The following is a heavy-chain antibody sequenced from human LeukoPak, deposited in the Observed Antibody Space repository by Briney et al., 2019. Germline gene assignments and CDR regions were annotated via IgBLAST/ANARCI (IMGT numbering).Heavy chain of an antibody. Sequence: ASVKVSCKASGYSFASYSISWVRQAPGQGLEWMGWISCDNGFTNYARKFQGRITMTTDTSTNTAYMEMRSLRADDTAVYFCARRRPHTLNGGDAFDSWGQGTMVTVSS. CDR3: ARRRPHTLNGGDAFDS. J-gene: IGHJ3*02. V-gene: IGHV1-18*01. D-gene: IGHD2-8*01. CDR2: ISCDNGFT. CDR1: GYSFASYS.